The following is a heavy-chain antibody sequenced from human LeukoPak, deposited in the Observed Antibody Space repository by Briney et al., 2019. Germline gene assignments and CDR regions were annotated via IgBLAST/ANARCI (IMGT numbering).Heavy chain of an antibody. D-gene: IGHD6-13*01. CDR1: EFTFSDYY. CDR3: AREYSSSWYGPDYYYYGMDV. Sequence: KPGGSLRLSCAASEFTFSDYYISWIRQAPGKGLEWVSYISSSSSYTNCADSVKGRFTISRDNAKNSLYLQMNSLRAEDTAVYYCAREYSSSWYGPDYYYYGMDVWGKGTTVTVSS. J-gene: IGHJ6*04. CDR2: ISSSSSYT. V-gene: IGHV3-11*06.